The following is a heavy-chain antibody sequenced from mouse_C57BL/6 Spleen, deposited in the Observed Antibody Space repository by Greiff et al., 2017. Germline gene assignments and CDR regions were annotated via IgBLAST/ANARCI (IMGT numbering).Heavy chain of an antibody. D-gene: IGHD1-1*02. CDR2: IWSGGST. CDR1: GFSLTSYG. J-gene: IGHJ1*03. V-gene: IGHV2-4*01. CDR3: AKGDYGDWYFDV. Sequence: QVQLEESGPGLVQPSQSLSITCTVSGFSLTSYGVHWVRQPPGKGLEWLGDIWSGGSTDYNDAFISRLSISKDDSKSKVFFKMNSLQADDTAIYYCAKGDYGDWYFDVWGTGTTVTVSS.